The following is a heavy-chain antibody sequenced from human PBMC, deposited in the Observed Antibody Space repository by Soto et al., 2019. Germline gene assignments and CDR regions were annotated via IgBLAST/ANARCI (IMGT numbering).Heavy chain of an antibody. Sequence: SETLSLTCAVSGDSISSSFWWSWVRQPPGKGLEWIGEIYHTESTVYNPSLKSRVTITVDKSKNQFSLNLDSVTAADTAVYYCARYDFGTFDYWGRGILVTVSS. CDR3: ARYDFGTFDY. D-gene: IGHD4-17*01. J-gene: IGHJ4*02. V-gene: IGHV4-4*02. CDR2: IYHTEST. CDR1: GDSISSSFW.